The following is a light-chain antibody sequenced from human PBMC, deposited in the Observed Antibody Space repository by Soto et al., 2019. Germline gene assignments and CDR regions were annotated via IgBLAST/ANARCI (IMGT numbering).Light chain of an antibody. J-gene: IGKJ2*01. CDR3: QQYYDWPEYT. Sequence: ETVMTQSPATLSVSPEERATLSCRSSQSINTNSAWYQQKPGQAPRLLIYRASTRATGIPARFSGSGSGTEFTLTISSLQSEYFAIYYCQQYYDWPEYTFGQGTKLEIK. CDR1: QSINTN. V-gene: IGKV3-15*01. CDR2: RAS.